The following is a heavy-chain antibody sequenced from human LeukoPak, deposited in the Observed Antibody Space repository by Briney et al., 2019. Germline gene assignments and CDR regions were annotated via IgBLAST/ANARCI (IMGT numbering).Heavy chain of an antibody. CDR3: ARDDGRSAKLDY. CDR1: GFTFSSYE. J-gene: IGHJ4*02. CDR2: INSDGSST. D-gene: IGHD5-24*01. Sequence: PGGSLRLSCAASGFTFSSYEMNWVRQAPGKGLVWVSRINSDGSSTSYADSVKGRFTISRDNAKNTLYLQMNSLRAEDTAVYYCARDDGRSAKLDYWGQGTLVTVSS. V-gene: IGHV3-74*01.